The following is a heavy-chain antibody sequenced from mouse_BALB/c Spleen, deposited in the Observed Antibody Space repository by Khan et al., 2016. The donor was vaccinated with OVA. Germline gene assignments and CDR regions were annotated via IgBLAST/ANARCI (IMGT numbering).Heavy chain of an antibody. CDR3: ARSYDGAWFAY. CDR2: IYPGSGTT. J-gene: IGHJ3*01. V-gene: IGHV1-77*01. CDR1: GYTFSDYV. D-gene: IGHD1-1*01. Sequence: QIQLVQSGPDLVKPGASVKMSCKASGYTFSDYVVSWVKLKSGQGLEWIGEIYPGSGTTYYNENFKGKATLTADKSSNTAYLHLSSLTSEDSAVYFCARSYDGAWFAYWGQGTLVTVS.